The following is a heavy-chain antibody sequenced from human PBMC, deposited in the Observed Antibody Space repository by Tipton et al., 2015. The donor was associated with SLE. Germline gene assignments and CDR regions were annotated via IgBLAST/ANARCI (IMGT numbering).Heavy chain of an antibody. V-gene: IGHV4-59*08. D-gene: IGHD5-12*01. J-gene: IGHJ4*02. CDR1: GGSISTYY. Sequence: TLSLTCTVSGGSISTYYWSWIRQPAGKGLEWIGYIYYSGNTNYNPSLKSRVTMSVDTSKNQFSLKLSSVTAADTAVYYCARRQWGSGYDYFDYWGQGTLVTVSS. CDR3: ARRQWGSGYDYFDY. CDR2: IYYSGNT.